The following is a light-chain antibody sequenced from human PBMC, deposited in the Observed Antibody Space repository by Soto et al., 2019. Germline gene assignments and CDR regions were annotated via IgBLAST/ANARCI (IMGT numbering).Light chain of an antibody. CDR2: GAS. J-gene: IGKJ1*01. CDR3: QQYNNWWT. V-gene: IGKV3-15*01. Sequence: EILMTQSPATLSVSPGERATLSCRASQSVDSNLAWYQQKPGQAPRLLIYGASTRATGISARFSGSGSGTEFTLTISSLQSEDFGVYYCQQYNNWWTFGQGTKGEI. CDR1: QSVDSN.